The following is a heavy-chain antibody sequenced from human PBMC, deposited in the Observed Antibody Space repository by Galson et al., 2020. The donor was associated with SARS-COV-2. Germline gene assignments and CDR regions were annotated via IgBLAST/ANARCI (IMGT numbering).Heavy chain of an antibody. Sequence: TGGSLRLSCAASGFTFSSYGMHWVRQAPGKGLEWVAVISYDGSNKYYADSVKGRFTTPRDNSKNTLYLQMNSLRAEDTAVYYCAKDLITYSYCGGDCYSPYFDYWGQGTLVTVSS. CDR1: GFTFSSYG. D-gene: IGHD2-21*02. CDR2: ISYDGSNK. CDR3: AKDLITYSYCGGDCYSPYFDY. V-gene: IGHV3-30*18. J-gene: IGHJ4*02.